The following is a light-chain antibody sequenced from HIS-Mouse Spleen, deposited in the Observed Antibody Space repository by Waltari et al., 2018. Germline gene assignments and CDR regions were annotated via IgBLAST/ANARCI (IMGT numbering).Light chain of an antibody. CDR1: ALPQKY. Sequence: SYALTQPPSVSVSPGQTARITCSGDALPQKYAYWYQQKSGQAPVLVIDEDSKRPSGIPEGFSGSSSGTMATLTISGAQVEDEADYYCYSTDSSGNHRVFGGGTKLTVL. J-gene: IGLJ2*01. V-gene: IGLV3-10*01. CDR3: YSTDSSGNHRV. CDR2: EDS.